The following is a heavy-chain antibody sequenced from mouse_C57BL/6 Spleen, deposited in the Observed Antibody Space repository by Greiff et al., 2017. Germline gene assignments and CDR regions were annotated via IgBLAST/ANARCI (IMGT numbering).Heavy chain of an antibody. Sequence: QVQLQQPGAELVKPGASVKLSCKASGYTFTSYWMQWVKQRPGQGLEWIGEIDPSDSYTNYNQKFKGKATLTVDTSSSTAYMQLSSLTSEDSAVYYCASLPYYGRSRGCFDVWGTGTTVTVSS. D-gene: IGHD1-1*01. CDR2: IDPSDSYT. CDR1: GYTFTSYW. J-gene: IGHJ1*03. V-gene: IGHV1-50*01. CDR3: ASLPYYGRSRGCFDV.